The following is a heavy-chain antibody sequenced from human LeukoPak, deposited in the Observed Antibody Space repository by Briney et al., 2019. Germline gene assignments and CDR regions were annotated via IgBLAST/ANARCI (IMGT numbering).Heavy chain of an antibody. CDR2: ISAYNGNT. J-gene: IGHJ4*02. CDR3: ARYDWNYGYFDY. V-gene: IGHV1-18*01. D-gene: IGHD1-7*01. CDR1: GYTFTSYG. Sequence: ASVKVSCKASGYTFTSYGISWVRQAPGQGLEWMGWISAYNGNTNYAQKFQGRVTITADESTSTAYMELSSLRSEDTAVYYCARYDWNYGYFDYWGQGTLVTVSS.